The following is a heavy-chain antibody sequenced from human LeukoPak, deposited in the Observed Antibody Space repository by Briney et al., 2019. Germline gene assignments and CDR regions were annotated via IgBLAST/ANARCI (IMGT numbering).Heavy chain of an antibody. CDR1: GGSNSSSSYY. V-gene: IGHV4-39*07. D-gene: IGHD3-9*01. CDR3: ARDDDILTGIFDY. J-gene: IGHJ4*02. CDR2: IYYSGST. Sequence: SETLSLTCTVSGGSNSSSSYYWGWIRQPPGKGLEWIGSIYYSGSTYYNPSLKSRVTISVDTSKNQFSLKLSSVTAADTAVYYCARDDDILTGIFDYWGQGTLVTVSS.